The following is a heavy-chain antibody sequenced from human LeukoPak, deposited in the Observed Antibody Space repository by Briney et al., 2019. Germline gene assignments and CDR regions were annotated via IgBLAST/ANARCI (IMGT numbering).Heavy chain of an antibody. V-gene: IGHV4-61*02. CDR2: IYTCGST. D-gene: IGHD2-15*01. CDR1: GGSISSGSYY. CDR3: ARHQSGHCTGGSCPGFGY. J-gene: IGHJ4*02. Sequence: SETLSLTCTVSGGSISSGSYYWSWIRQPAGKGLEWIGRIYTCGSTNYNPSLKSRVPISVDASNNEFSLNLSSVTATDTAVYYCARHQSGHCTGGSCPGFGYWGQGTLVIVSS.